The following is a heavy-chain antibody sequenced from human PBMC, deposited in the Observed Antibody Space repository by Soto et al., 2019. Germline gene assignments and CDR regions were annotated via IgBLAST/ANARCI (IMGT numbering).Heavy chain of an antibody. J-gene: IGHJ6*02. Sequence: ASVKVSCKASGYTFTSYDINWVRQATGQGLEWMGWMNPNSGNTGYAQKFQGRVTMTRNTSISTAYMELSSLRSEDTAAYYCAREGRHRSGYYNYYYYGMDVWGQGTTVTVSS. D-gene: IGHD3-3*01. V-gene: IGHV1-8*01. CDR3: AREGRHRSGYYNYYYYGMDV. CDR2: MNPNSGNT. CDR1: GYTFTSYD.